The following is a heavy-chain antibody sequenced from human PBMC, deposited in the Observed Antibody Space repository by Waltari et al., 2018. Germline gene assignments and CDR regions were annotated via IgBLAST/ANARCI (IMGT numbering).Heavy chain of an antibody. D-gene: IGHD2-15*01. Sequence: QVQLQESGPGLVKPSETLSLTCAVSGYSISSGYYWGWLRQPPGKGLEWIGSIYHSGSTYYNPSLKSRVTISVDTSKNQFSLKLSSVTAADTAVYYCARVCSGGSCYGDAFDIWGQGTMVTVSS. CDR1: GYSISSGYY. CDR3: ARVCSGGSCYGDAFDI. J-gene: IGHJ3*02. CDR2: IYHSGST. V-gene: IGHV4-38-2*01.